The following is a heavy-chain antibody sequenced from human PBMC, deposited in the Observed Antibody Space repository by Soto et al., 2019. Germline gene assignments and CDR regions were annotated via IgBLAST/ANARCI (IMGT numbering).Heavy chain of an antibody. CDR3: ARDKGLGYFSGGSCYSVYMDV. V-gene: IGHV3-53*04. D-gene: IGHD2-15*01. Sequence: GGSLRLSCAASGFSVSTNYMSWVRRAPRKGLEWVSVIYSGDSTYYADSVKGRFTISRHNSENTLSLQMNSLRAEDTAVYYCARDKGLGYFSGGSCYSVYMDVWGKGTTVTVSS. J-gene: IGHJ6*03. CDR1: GFSVSTNY. CDR2: IYSGDST.